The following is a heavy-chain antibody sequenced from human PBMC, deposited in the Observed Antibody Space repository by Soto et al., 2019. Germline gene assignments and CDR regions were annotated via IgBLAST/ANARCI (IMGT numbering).Heavy chain of an antibody. D-gene: IGHD6-13*01. V-gene: IGHV3-30*18. CDR2: ISYDGSNK. J-gene: IGHJ4*02. CDR1: GFTFSSYG. CDR3: AKDARYSSSYPLDY. Sequence: QVPLVESGGGVVQPGRSLRLSCAASGFTFSSYGMHWVRQAPGKGLEWVAVISYDGSNKYYADSVKGRFTISRDNSKNTLYLQMNSLRAEDTAVYYCAKDARYSSSYPLDYWGQGTLVTVSS.